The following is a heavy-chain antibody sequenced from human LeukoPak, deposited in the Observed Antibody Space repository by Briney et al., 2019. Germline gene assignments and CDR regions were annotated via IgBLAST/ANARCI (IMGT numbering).Heavy chain of an antibody. D-gene: IGHD5-18*01. J-gene: IGHJ4*02. Sequence: KPSETLSLTCTVSGGSISPYYWSWIRQPPGKGLELVGYNSSTGSTYYNPSLKSPVTISVDTSKNQYSLELRSVTAADTAVYYCARGLLTGGYDNWGQGTLVTVSS. CDR2: NSSTGST. CDR1: GGSISPYY. CDR3: ARGLLTGGYDN. V-gene: IGHV4-59*01.